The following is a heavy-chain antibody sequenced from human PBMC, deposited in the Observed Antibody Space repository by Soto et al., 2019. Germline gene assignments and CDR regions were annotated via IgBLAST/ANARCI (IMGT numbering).Heavy chain of an antibody. Sequence: GGSLRLSCAASGFTFNSYGIHWGRQAPGKGLEWVAVISHDGSKTNYADSVKGRVTISRDNSKNTLYLQMNSLRTEDTAVYYWARDRNYDILTAFDYWGQGTLVTVSS. V-gene: IGHV3-30*03. D-gene: IGHD3-9*01. CDR1: GFTFNSYG. CDR3: ARDRNYDILTAFDY. CDR2: ISHDGSKT. J-gene: IGHJ4*02.